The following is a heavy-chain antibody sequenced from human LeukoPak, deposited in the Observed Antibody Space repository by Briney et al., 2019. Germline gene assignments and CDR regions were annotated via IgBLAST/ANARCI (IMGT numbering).Heavy chain of an antibody. CDR3: ARERSSGWYRF. D-gene: IGHD6-19*01. CDR2: IYDSVTT. J-gene: IGHJ4*02. V-gene: IGHV4-31*03. CDR1: GGSIGNRGYF. Sequence: SETLSLTCTVSGGSIGNRGYFWTWLRQYPGKGLEWIGYIYDSVTTYYNPSLKSRVAMSLDRSKNQFSLNLTSVTAADRAVYYCARERSSGWYRFWGQGILVAVSS.